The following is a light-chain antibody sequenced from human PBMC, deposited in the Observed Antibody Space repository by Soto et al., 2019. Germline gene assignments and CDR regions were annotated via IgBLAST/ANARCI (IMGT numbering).Light chain of an antibody. CDR3: QHRYSWPLT. CDR2: DAS. J-gene: IGKJ4*01. V-gene: IGKV3-11*01. Sequence: EVVLTQSPATLSLSLGERATLSCRASQSIGRSLAWYQQRPGQAPSLLISDASNRATGIPARFSGSGSGTDFSLTISSLDPEDFAVYYCQHRYSWPLTFGGGTKVDIK. CDR1: QSIGRS.